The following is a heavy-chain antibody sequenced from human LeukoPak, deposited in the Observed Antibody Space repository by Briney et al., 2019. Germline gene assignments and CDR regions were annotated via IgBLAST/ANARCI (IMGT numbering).Heavy chain of an antibody. CDR1: GFTFSSYA. V-gene: IGHV3-30*04. D-gene: IGHD4-17*01. CDR2: ISYDGSNK. J-gene: IGHJ4*02. CDR3: ARDDPYGDYIDY. Sequence: GRSLRLSCAASGFTFSSYAMHGGRQAPGKGLEGVAVISYDGSNKYYADSVKGRFTISRDNSKNTLYLQMNSLRAEDTAVYYCARDDPYGDYIDYWGQGTLVTVSS.